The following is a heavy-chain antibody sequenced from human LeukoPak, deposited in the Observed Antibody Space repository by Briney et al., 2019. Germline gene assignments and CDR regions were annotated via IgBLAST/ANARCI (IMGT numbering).Heavy chain of an antibody. V-gene: IGHV3-23*01. D-gene: IGHD5-24*01. CDR1: GFTFSSYA. CDR2: ISGSGGST. J-gene: IGHJ3*02. Sequence: GGSLRLSCAASGFTFSSYAMSWVRQAPGKGLEWVSDISGSGGSTFYADSVKGRFTISRDNSKHSLYLQMNSLRAEDTAVYYCAKDRRDGYTADAFDIWGQGTMVTVSS. CDR3: AKDRRDGYTADAFDI.